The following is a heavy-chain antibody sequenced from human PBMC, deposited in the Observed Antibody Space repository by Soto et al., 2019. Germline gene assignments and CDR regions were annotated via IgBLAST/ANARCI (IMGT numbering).Heavy chain of an antibody. V-gene: IGHV2-26*01. CDR1: GFSLINGRLG. Sequence: QVTLKASGPVVVKPTETLTLTCTVSGFSLINGRLGVSWIRQSPGKALEWLAHIVANDEKSYRTSRKNRLTDFNDTSRDQLVLNMTSTETVGSGTYYCARARDYYVSSTFHWVQIFGLWGQGTTVTVSS. D-gene: IGHD3-16*01. CDR2: IVANDEK. CDR3: ARARDYYVSSTFHWVQIFGL. J-gene: IGHJ4*02.